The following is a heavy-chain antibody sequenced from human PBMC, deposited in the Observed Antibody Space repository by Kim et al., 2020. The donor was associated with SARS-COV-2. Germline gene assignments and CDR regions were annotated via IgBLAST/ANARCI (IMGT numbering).Heavy chain of an antibody. Sequence: GGSLRLSCAASGFTFSSYAMSWVRQAPGKGLEWVSAISGSGGSTYYADSVKGRFTISRDNSKNTLYLQMNSLRAEDTAVYYCAKTNIHRITMVRGVIIAPNFDYWGQGTLVTVSS. J-gene: IGHJ4*02. D-gene: IGHD3-10*01. V-gene: IGHV3-23*01. CDR2: ISGSGGST. CDR3: AKTNIHRITMVRGVIIAPNFDY. CDR1: GFTFSSYA.